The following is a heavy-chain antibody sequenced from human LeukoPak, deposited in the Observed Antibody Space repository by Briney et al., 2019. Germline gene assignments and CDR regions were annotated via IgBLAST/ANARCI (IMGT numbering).Heavy chain of an antibody. CDR3: ARVNGYYYYYMDV. Sequence: PSETLSLTCTVSGCSISSSSYYWGWIRQPPGKGLEWIGSIYYSGSTYYNPSLKSRVTISVDTSKNQFSLKLSSVTAADTAVYYCARVNGYYYYYMDVWGKGTTVTVSS. CDR2: IYYSGST. D-gene: IGHD2-8*01. V-gene: IGHV4-39*07. J-gene: IGHJ6*03. CDR1: GCSISSSSYY.